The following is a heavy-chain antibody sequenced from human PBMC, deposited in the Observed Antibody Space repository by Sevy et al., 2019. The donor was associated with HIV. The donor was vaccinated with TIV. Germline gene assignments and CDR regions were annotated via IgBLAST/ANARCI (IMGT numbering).Heavy chain of an antibody. D-gene: IGHD3-10*01. J-gene: IGHJ4*02. CDR2: IKQDGSEK. Sequence: GGSLRLSCAASGFTFSSYWMSWVRQAPGKGLEWVANIKQDGSEKYYLDSVKGRFTISRDNAKNSLYLQMNSLRAEDTAVYYCARDGSFSGSGSYSNFDYWGQGTLVTVSS. CDR1: GFTFSSYW. V-gene: IGHV3-7*01. CDR3: ARDGSFSGSGSYSNFDY.